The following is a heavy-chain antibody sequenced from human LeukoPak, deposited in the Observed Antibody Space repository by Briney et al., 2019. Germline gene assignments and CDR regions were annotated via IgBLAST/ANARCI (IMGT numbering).Heavy chain of an antibody. D-gene: IGHD1-26*01. V-gene: IGHV4-34*01. Sequence: SETLSLTCAVYGGSFSGYYWSWIRQLPGKGLEWIGEINHSGSTNYNPSLKSRVTISVDTSKNQFSLKLSSVTAADTAVYYCARVMWELNYLSGPLSWFDPWGQGTLVTVSS. CDR1: GGSFSGYY. J-gene: IGHJ5*02. CDR3: ARVMWELNYLSGPLSWFDP. CDR2: INHSGST.